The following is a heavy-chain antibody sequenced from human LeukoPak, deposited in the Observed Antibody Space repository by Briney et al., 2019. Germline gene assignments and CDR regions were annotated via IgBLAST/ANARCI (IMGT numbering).Heavy chain of an antibody. CDR2: VYTSGIT. J-gene: IGHJ6*03. D-gene: IGHD1-26*01. V-gene: IGHV4-61*02. CDR1: GGSISSASYY. Sequence: PSETLSLTCTVSGGSISSASYYWSWIRHPAGKGLEWIGRVYTSGITNYNPSLKSRVTISVDTSKNQFSLKLTSVTAADTAVYFCARDSSIIVRANYYMDVWGKGTTVSVSS. CDR3: ARDSSIIVRANYYMDV.